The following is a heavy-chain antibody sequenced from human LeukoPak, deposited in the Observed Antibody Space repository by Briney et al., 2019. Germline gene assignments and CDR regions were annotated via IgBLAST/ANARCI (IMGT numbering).Heavy chain of an antibody. CDR1: GFTFSNYA. D-gene: IGHD3-3*01. V-gene: IGHV4-59*12. CDR3: ARGSRDTIFGVVIPWFDY. CDR2: IYYSGST. J-gene: IGHJ4*02. Sequence: GSLRLSCAASGFTFSNYAMSWIRQPPGKGLEWIGYIYYSGSTNYNPSLKSRVTISVDTSKNQFSLKLSSVTAADTAVYYCARGSRDTIFGVVIPWFDYWGQGTLVTVSS.